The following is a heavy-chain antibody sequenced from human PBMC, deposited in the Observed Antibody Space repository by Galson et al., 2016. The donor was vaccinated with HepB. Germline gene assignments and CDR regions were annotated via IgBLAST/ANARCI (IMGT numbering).Heavy chain of an antibody. CDR2: ISYDGTYK. CDR3: ARELSLVPGKGGHFDL. Sequence: SLRLSCAASGYRFSGQAMHWVRQAPGKGLEWVAVISYDGTYKLYADSVRGRFTISRDNFNNTLYLQMNSLRTEDTAVYYCARELSLVPGKGGHFDLWGQGTLVTVSS. D-gene: IGHD6-19*01. V-gene: IGHV3-30*04. J-gene: IGHJ5*02. CDR1: GYRFSGQA.